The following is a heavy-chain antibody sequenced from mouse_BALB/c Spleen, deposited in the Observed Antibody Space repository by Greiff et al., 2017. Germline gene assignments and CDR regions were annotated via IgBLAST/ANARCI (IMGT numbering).Heavy chain of an antibody. CDR2: ISNGGDST. J-gene: IGHJ4*01. V-gene: IGHV5-12-2*01. CDR3: ARQGDY. Sequence: EVKLVESGGGLVQPGGSLKLSCAASGFTFSSYTMSWVRQTPEKRLEWVAYISNGGDSTYYPDTVKGRFTISRDNAKNTLYLQMSSLKAEDTAMYYCARQGDYWGQGTSVTVAS. CDR1: GFTFSSYT.